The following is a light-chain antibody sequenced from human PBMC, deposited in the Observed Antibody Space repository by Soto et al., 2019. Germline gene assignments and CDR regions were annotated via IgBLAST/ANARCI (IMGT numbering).Light chain of an antibody. V-gene: IGKV1-39*01. Sequence: DIQMTQSPSSLSASVGDRVTITCRTSQTINNYLNWYQQKPGKDPQFLIYAASSLQNGVSSRVSGSGSGTDFTLTISSLQPEDFATYYCQQSYEIPYTFGQGTNLEIK. J-gene: IGKJ2*01. CDR3: QQSYEIPYT. CDR1: QTINNY. CDR2: AAS.